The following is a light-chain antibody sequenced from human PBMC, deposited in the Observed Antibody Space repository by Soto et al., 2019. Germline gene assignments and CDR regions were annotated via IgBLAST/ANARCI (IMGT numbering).Light chain of an antibody. J-gene: IGLJ1*01. CDR1: SSDVGGYNY. CDR2: EVT. CDR3: SSYTATNTYV. Sequence: QSVLAQPASMSGSPGQSITISCTGTSSDVGGYNYVSWHQQHSGKAPKLIIYEVTNRPSGVSNRFSGSKSGNTASLTISGLQAEDEADYYCSSYTATNTYVFGNGTKATV. V-gene: IGLV2-14*01.